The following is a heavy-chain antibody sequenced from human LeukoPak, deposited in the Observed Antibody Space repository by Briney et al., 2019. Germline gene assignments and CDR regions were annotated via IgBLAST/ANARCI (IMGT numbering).Heavy chain of an antibody. CDR2: ISWNSGSI. J-gene: IGHJ3*02. D-gene: IGHD1-14*01. Sequence: GGSLRLSCAASGFTFDDYAMHWVRQAPGKGLEWVSGISWNSGSIGYADSVKGRFTISRDNAKNSLHLQMNSLRVEDMALYYCAKVLSSRTLGAFDIWGQGTMVTVSS. V-gene: IGHV3-9*03. CDR3: AKVLSSRTLGAFDI. CDR1: GFTFDDYA.